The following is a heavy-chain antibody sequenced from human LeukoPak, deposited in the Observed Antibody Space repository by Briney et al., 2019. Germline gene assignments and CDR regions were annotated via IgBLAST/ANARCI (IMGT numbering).Heavy chain of an antibody. Sequence: AGSLRLSCAASGFTFNTYAMTWVRQAPGMGLEWVSGISGSGSNAYYAGSVKGRFTISRDNSKNTLYLQMNSLRVEDTALYYCAKDLQRWIQLPDYWGQGTLVTVSS. J-gene: IGHJ4*02. CDR3: AKDLQRWIQLPDY. V-gene: IGHV3-23*01. CDR1: GFTFNTYA. CDR2: ISGSGSNA. D-gene: IGHD5-24*01.